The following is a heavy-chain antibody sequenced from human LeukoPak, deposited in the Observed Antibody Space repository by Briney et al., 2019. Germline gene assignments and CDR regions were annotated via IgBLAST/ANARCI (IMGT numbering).Heavy chain of an antibody. D-gene: IGHD3-22*01. CDR3: AKEGYYYDSSGLGGFDY. Sequence: GRSLRLSCAASGFTFSSYGMHWVRQAPGKGLEWVAVIWYDGSNKYYADSVKGRFTISRDNSKNTLYLQMNSLRAEDTAVYYCAKEGYYYDSSGLGGFDYWGQGTLVTVSS. V-gene: IGHV3-33*06. CDR1: GFTFSSYG. J-gene: IGHJ4*02. CDR2: IWYDGSNK.